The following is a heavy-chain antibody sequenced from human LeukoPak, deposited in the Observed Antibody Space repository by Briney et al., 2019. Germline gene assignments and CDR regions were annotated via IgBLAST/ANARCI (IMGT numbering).Heavy chain of an antibody. CDR2: IIPIFGTA. Sequence: SVKVSCKASGGTFSSYAISWVRQAPGQGLEWMGGIIPIFGTANYAQKFQGRVTITTDESTSTAYMELSSLRSEDTAVYYCARDLKPYDSSGYYSSWGQGTLVTVSS. CDR3: ARDLKPYDSSGYYSS. CDR1: GGTFSSYA. D-gene: IGHD3-22*01. J-gene: IGHJ4*02. V-gene: IGHV1-69*05.